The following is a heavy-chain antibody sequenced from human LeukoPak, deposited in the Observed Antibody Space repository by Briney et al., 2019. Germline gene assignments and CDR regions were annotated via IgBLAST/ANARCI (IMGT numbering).Heavy chain of an antibody. D-gene: IGHD6-13*01. CDR2: IGRSSSYM. V-gene: IGHV3-21*01. CDR3: ARDQAAAGSDAFDI. Sequence: PGGSLRLSCAASGFTFSSCAMSWVRQAPGKGLEWVSSIGRSSSYMYYADSVKGRFTISRDNAKNSLYLQMNSLRAEDTAVYYCARDQAAAGSDAFDIWGQGTMVSVSS. CDR1: GFTFSSCA. J-gene: IGHJ3*02.